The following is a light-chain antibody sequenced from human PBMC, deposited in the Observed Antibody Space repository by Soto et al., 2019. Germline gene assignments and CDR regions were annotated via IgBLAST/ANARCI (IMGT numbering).Light chain of an antibody. CDR2: GAS. CDR3: QKYGSSGT. CDR1: QGIRNY. J-gene: IGKJ1*01. V-gene: IGKV1-27*01. Sequence: DIQMTQSPSSLSASLGDRVTISCRASQGIRNYLAWYQQKPGKVPQLLIFGASNRATGIPDRFSGSGSGTDFTLTISRLALEDFAVYYCQKYGSSGTFGQGTKVDIK.